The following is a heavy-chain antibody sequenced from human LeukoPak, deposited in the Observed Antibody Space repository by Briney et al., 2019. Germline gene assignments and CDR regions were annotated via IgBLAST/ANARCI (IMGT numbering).Heavy chain of an antibody. CDR1: GFTFTSYA. CDR2: ISGSGGHT. V-gene: IGHV3-23*01. Sequence: GGALRLSCEASGFTFTSYAMTWVRQAPGKGLEGVSGISGSGGHTYNADSVEGRFIISRDNSKNTVSLQLSSLRVEDTAVYFCAKDREDSAMISGVFDLWGRGTLVTVSS. J-gene: IGHJ2*01. CDR3: AKDREDSAMISGVFDL. D-gene: IGHD5-18*01.